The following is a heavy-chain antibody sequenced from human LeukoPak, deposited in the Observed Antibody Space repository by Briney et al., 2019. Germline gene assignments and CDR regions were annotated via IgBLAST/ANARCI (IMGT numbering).Heavy chain of an antibody. CDR2: INI. CDR1: GFTFSSYS. CDR3: ARDGYDFWSGYNAFDI. D-gene: IGHD3-3*01. J-gene: IGHJ3*02. Sequence: PGGSLRLSCAASGFTFSSYSMNWVRQAPGKGLEWVSSINIYYADSVKGRFTISRDNAKNSLYLQMSSLRAEDTAVYYCARDGYDFWSGYNAFDIWGQGQWSPSLQ. V-gene: IGHV3-21*01.